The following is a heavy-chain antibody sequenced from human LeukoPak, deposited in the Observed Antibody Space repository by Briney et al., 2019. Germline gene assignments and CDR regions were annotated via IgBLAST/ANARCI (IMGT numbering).Heavy chain of an antibody. J-gene: IGHJ4*02. CDR3: ARDEQQLQGFDY. D-gene: IGHD6-13*01. Sequence: GGSLRLSCAASGFTFSSYSMNWVRQAPGKGLGWVSSISSSSSYIYYADSVKGRFTISRDNAKNSLYLQMNSLRAEDTAVYYCARDEQQLQGFDYWGQGTLVTVSS. CDR1: GFTFSSYS. CDR2: ISSSSSYI. V-gene: IGHV3-21*01.